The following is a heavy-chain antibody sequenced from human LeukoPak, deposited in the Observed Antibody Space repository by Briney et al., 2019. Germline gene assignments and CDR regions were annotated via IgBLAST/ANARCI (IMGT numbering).Heavy chain of an antibody. CDR2: IIPIFGTA. D-gene: IGHD1-20*01. Sequence: ASVKVSCKASGYTFTSYAISWVRQAPGQGLEWMGGIIPIFGTANYAQKFQGRVTITTDESTSTAYMELSSLRSEDTAVYYCARETPGGITGTTLGYWGQGTLVTVSS. V-gene: IGHV1-69*05. CDR3: ARETPGGITGTTLGY. CDR1: GYTFTSYA. J-gene: IGHJ4*02.